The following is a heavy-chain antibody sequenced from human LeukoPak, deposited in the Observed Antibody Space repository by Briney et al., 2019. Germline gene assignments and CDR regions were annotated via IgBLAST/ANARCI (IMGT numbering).Heavy chain of an antibody. J-gene: IGHJ4*02. D-gene: IGHD2-2*01. Sequence: ASVKVSCKASGYTFTDYYLHWVRQAPGQGFEWMGWINPNSGDTNYAQKFQGRVTMTRDTSISTAHMEMSRLRSNDTAVYYCARANFLYCSSTTCLFDYWGQGTLVTVSS. V-gene: IGHV1-2*02. CDR3: ARANFLYCSSTTCLFDY. CDR2: INPNSGDT. CDR1: GYTFTDYY.